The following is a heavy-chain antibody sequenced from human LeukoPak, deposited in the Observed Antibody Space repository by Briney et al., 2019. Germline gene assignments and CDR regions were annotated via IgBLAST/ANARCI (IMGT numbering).Heavy chain of an antibody. D-gene: IGHD6-13*01. CDR1: GFTFSSRDW. CDR2: ISGSGGST. J-gene: IGHJ4*02. V-gene: IGHV3-23*01. CDR3: ARGSGSSWYFYFDY. Sequence: GGSLRLSCVASGFTFSSRDWMTWVRQAPGKGLEWVSAISGSGGSTYYADSAKGRFTISRDNAKNSVYLQMNSLRAEDTALYYCARGSGSSWYFYFDYWGQGTLVTVSS.